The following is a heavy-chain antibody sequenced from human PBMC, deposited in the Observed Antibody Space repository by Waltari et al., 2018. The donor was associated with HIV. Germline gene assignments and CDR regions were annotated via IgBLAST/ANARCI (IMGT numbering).Heavy chain of an antibody. CDR2: FDPEGDET. V-gene: IGHV1-24*01. D-gene: IGHD3-9*01. Sequence: QVVLIESGAEVKQPGGSVKVSCQVAGYSLTQLSMHWVRQAPGKGLEWMGGFDPEGDETIYAQKFQGRLSMTEDTSTDTAYMELRGLRSDDTAVYYCASNDRPVYFFDYWSHGTLVTVS. CDR3: ASNDRPVYFFDY. CDR1: GYSLTQLS. J-gene: IGHJ4*01.